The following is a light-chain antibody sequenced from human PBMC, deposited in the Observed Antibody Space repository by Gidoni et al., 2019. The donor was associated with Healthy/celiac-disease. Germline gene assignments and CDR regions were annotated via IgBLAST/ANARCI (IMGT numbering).Light chain of an antibody. V-gene: IGKV1-39*01. CDR2: AAS. J-gene: IGKJ3*01. CDR3: QQRYSTPPERGFT. Sequence: DIQMTQSPSSLSASVGDRVTITCRASQSISSYLNWYQQKPGKAPKLLIYAASSLQSGVPSRFSGSGSGTDFTLTISSLQPEDFATYYCQQRYSTPPERGFTFGPGTNVDIK. CDR1: QSISSY.